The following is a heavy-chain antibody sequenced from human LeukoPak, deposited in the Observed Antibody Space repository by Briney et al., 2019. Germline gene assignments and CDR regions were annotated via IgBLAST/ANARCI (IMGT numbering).Heavy chain of an antibody. CDR2: IYTSGST. V-gene: IGHV4-4*07. CDR3: ARASGAAAGPPDGAFDI. D-gene: IGHD6-13*01. J-gene: IGHJ3*02. Sequence: PSETLSLTCTVSGGSISSYYWSWIRQPAGKGLEWIGRIYTSGSTNHTPSLQSRVTMSVDTSKNQFSLKLSSVTAADTAVYYCARASGAAAGPPDGAFDIWGQGTMVTVSS. CDR1: GGSISSYY.